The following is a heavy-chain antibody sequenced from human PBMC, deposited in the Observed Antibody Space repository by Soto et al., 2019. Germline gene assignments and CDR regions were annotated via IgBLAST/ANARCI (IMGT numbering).Heavy chain of an antibody. D-gene: IGHD4-17*01. CDR3: ARQGGYDYGDYGPFDY. CDR2: IYYSGST. J-gene: IGHJ4*02. CDR1: GGSISSYY. Sequence: QVQLQESGPGLVKPSETLSLTCTVSGGSISSYYWSWIRQPPGKGLEWIGYIYYSGSTNYNPSLKSRVTISVDTSKNQFSLKLSSVTAADTAVYYCARQGGYDYGDYGPFDYWGQGTLVTVSS. V-gene: IGHV4-59*08.